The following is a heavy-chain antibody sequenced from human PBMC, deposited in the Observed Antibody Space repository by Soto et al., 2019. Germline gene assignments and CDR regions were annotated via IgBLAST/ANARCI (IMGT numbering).Heavy chain of an antibody. D-gene: IGHD6-6*01. V-gene: IGHV3-64*01. CDR2: ISSNGVGT. CDR1: GFTLSGFA. Sequence: GGSLGLSFAASGFTLSGFAMGWVRQAPGKGLEYVSGISSNGVGTYYANSVQGRFTISRDNSKNTVYLQMGSLRPEDMAVYYCARRARPDFYYMDVWGKGTTVTVSS. J-gene: IGHJ6*03. CDR3: ARRARPDFYYMDV.